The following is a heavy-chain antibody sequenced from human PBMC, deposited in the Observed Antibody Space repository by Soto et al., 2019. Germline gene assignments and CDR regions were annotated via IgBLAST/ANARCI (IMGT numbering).Heavy chain of an antibody. CDR2: IYSGGST. CDR1: GFTVSSNY. D-gene: IGHD6-13*01. Sequence: GGSLRLSCAASGFTVSSNYMSWVRQAPGKGLEWVSVIYSGGSTYYADSVKGRFTISRDNSKNTLYLQMNSIRAEDTAVYYCARSSNSIAAAGTGFDYWGQGTLVTVSS. V-gene: IGHV3-53*01. CDR3: ARSSNSIAAAGTGFDY. J-gene: IGHJ4*02.